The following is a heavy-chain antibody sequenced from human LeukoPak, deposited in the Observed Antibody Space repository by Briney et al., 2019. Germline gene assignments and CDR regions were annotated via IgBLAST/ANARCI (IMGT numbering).Heavy chain of an antibody. J-gene: IGHJ4*02. V-gene: IGHV4-59*11. CDR1: GGSISSHY. D-gene: IGHD2-2*01. CDR2: IYYGGST. Sequence: SETLSLTCTVSGGSISSHYWSWIRQPPGKGLEWIGYIYYGGSTNYNPSLKSRVTISVDTSKNQFSLKLSSVTAADTAVYYCARGCSSASCPIDYWGQGTLVTVSS. CDR3: ARGCSSASCPIDY.